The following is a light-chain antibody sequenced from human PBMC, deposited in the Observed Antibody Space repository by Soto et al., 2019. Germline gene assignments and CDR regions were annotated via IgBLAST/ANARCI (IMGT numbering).Light chain of an antibody. V-gene: IGKV4-1*01. CDR3: QQYYSTPPR. J-gene: IGKJ3*01. Sequence: DIVMTQSPDSLTVSLGERATINCKSSQSVFYSTNNKNYLAWYQQKPGQPPKLLIYWASTRESGVPDRFSGSGSGTDFTLTISSLRAEDVAVYYCQQYYSTPPRFGPGTKVDIK. CDR2: WAS. CDR1: QSVFYSTNNKNY.